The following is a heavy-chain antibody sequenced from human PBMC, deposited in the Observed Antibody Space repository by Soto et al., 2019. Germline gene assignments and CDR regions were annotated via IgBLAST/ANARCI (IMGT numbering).Heavy chain of an antibody. V-gene: IGHV3-53*02. J-gene: IGHJ4*02. Sequence: EVQLVETGGGLIQPGGSLRLSCAASGFTVSSNYMSWVRQAPGQGLEWVSVLYSGGSTYYAASVKGRFTISRDNSKTTLYLQMNSLRAEDTAVYYCARDRNYYFDYWGQGTLVTVSS. CDR3: ARDRNYYFDY. CDR1: GFTVSSNY. CDR2: LYSGGST.